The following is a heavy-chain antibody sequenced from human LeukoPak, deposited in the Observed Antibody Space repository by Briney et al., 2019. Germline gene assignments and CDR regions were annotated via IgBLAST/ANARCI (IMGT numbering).Heavy chain of an antibody. CDR1: GFTFSSYS. CDR2: ISSSSSYI. J-gene: IGHJ6*02. V-gene: IGHV3-21*01. D-gene: IGHD2-2*01. Sequence: GGSLRLSCAASGFTFSSYSMNWVRQAPGKGLEWVSSISSSSSYIYYADSVKGRFTVSRDNAKNSLYLQMNSLRAEDTAVYYCARDYYCSSTSCYGMDVWGQGTTVTVSS. CDR3: ARDYYCSSTSCYGMDV.